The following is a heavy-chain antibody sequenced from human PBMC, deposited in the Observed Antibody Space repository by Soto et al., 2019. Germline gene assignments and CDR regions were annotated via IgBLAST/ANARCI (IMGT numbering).Heavy chain of an antibody. CDR3: AKGDSSGWYPFDY. CDR2: ISYDGSNK. D-gene: IGHD6-19*01. J-gene: IGHJ4*02. Sequence: GWSLRLSCAASGFTFSSYGMHWVRQAPGKGLEWVAVISYDGSNKYYADSVKGRFTISRDNSKNTLYLQMNSLRAEDTAVYYCAKGDSSGWYPFDYWGQGTLVTVSS. V-gene: IGHV3-30*18. CDR1: GFTFSSYG.